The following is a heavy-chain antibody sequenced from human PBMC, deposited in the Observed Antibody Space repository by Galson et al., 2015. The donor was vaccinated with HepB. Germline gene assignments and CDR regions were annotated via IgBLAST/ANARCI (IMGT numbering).Heavy chain of an antibody. J-gene: IGHJ4*02. D-gene: IGHD3-16*02. CDR2: INPSGGST. Sequence: SCAASGYTFTSYYMHWVRQAPGQGLEWMGIINPSGGSTSYAQKFQGRVTMTRDTSTSTVYMELSSLRSEDTAVYYCARDRRGLFYYDYVWGSYRYIDYWGQGTLVTVSS. CDR1: GYTFTSYY. V-gene: IGHV1-46*01. CDR3: ARDRRGLFYYDYVWGSYRYIDY.